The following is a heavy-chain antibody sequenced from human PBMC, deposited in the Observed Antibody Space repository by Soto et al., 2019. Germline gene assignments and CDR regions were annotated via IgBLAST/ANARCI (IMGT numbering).Heavy chain of an antibody. CDR1: GYTFTSYA. D-gene: IGHD2-2*01. CDR2: INAGNGNT. V-gene: IGHV1-3*01. J-gene: IGHJ6*02. CDR3: ARDQIPAEDYYYYYGMDV. Sequence: GASVKVSCKASGYTFTSYAMHWVRQAPGQRLEWMGWINAGNGNTKYSQKFQGRVTITRDTSASTAYMELSSLRSEDTAVYYCARDQIPAEDYYYYYGMDVWGQGTTVTVSS.